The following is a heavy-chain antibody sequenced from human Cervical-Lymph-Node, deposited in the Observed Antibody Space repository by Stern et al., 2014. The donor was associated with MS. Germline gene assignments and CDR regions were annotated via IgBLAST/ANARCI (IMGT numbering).Heavy chain of an antibody. J-gene: IGHJ4*01. CDR1: GFNLDDYA. V-gene: IGHV3-43D*03. CDR2: ISWDGGST. Sequence: EVQLVESGGMLVRPGGSLRLSCATSGFNLDDYAMHWVRQVPGKGPEWVSLISWDGGSTDYADSVKGRFTISRDNTKNALYLQMSSLRPEDSAVYYCVKDKDSTGYFNYFQFWGHGTLVTVSS. D-gene: IGHD3-22*01. CDR3: VKDKDSTGYFNYFQF.